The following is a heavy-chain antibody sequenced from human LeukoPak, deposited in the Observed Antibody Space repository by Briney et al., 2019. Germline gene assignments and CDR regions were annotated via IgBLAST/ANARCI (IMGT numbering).Heavy chain of an antibody. CDR3: ARGGRADWFDP. Sequence: SETLSLTCTVSGGSISSYYWSWIRQPPGKGLEWIGYIYYSGSTNYNPSLKSRVTISVDTSKNQFSLKLSSVTAADTAVYYCARGGRADWFDPWGQGTLVTVSS. J-gene: IGHJ5*02. V-gene: IGHV4-59*01. CDR1: GGSISSYY. CDR2: IYYSGST. D-gene: IGHD6-25*01.